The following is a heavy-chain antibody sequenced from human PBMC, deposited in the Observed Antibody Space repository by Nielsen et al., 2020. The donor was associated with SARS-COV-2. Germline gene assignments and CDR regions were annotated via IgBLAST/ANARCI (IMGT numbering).Heavy chain of an antibody. D-gene: IGHD6-19*01. V-gene: IGHV4-34*01. CDR1: GGSFSGYY. Sequence: SDTLSLTCAVYGGSFSGYYWSWIRQPPGKGLEWIGEINHSGSTNYNPSLKSRVTISVDTSKNQFSLKLSSVTAADTAVYYCARTYSSGWSHYFDYWGQGTLVTVSS. J-gene: IGHJ4*02. CDR3: ARTYSSGWSHYFDY. CDR2: INHSGST.